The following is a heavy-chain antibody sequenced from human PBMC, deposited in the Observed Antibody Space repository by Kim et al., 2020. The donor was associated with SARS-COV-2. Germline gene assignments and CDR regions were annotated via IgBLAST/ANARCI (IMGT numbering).Heavy chain of an antibody. D-gene: IGHD6-6*01. CDR2: ISAYNGNT. CDR3: ARERLGAARHDYGMDV. Sequence: ASVKVSCKASGYTFTSYGISWVRQAPGQGLEWMGWISAYNGNTNYAQKLQGRVTMTTDTSTSTAYMELRSLRSDDTAVYYCARERLGAARHDYGMDVWGQGTTVTVSS. V-gene: IGHV1-18*04. CDR1: GYTFTSYG. J-gene: IGHJ6*02.